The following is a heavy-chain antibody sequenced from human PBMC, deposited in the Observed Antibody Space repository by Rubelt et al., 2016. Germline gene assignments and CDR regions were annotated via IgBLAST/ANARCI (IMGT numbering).Heavy chain of an antibody. CDR1: GFTFSSYA. J-gene: IGHJ4*02. CDR2: IYSGGST. Sequence: QVQLVESGGGVVQPGRSLRLSCAASGFTFSSYAMHWVRQAPGKGLEWVSVIYSGGSTYYADSVKGRFTISRHNSKNTLYLQINSLRAEDTAVYYCARGRDYGDYWGQGTLVTVSS. V-gene: IGHV3-NL1*01. CDR3: ARGRDYGDY.